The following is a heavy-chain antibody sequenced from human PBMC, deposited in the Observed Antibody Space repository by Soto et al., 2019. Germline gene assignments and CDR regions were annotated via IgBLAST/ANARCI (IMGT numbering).Heavy chain of an antibody. CDR2: KYDTGST. Sequence: PSETLSLTYTVSSGYISSYFWSWIRQAPGKGLEWIAFKYDTGSTNFNPSLKSRVTISIDTSKNQFSLKLSSVTAADTAVYYCARAEYSSLSVDWFDPWGQGTLVTVSS. CDR3: ARAEYSSLSVDWFDP. CDR1: SGYISSYF. J-gene: IGHJ5*02. V-gene: IGHV4-59*12. D-gene: IGHD6-19*01.